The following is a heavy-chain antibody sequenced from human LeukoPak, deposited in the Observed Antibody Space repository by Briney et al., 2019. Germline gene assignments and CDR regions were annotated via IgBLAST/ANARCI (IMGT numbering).Heavy chain of an antibody. CDR1: GGSISRSSYY. D-gene: IGHD1-26*01. Sequence: SETLSLTCTASGGSISRSSYYWGWIRQPPGKELEWIGYIYYSGSTNYNPSLKSRVTISVDTSKNQFSLKLSSVTAADTAVYYCAGQWASYFDYWGQGTLVTVSS. V-gene: IGHV4-61*05. J-gene: IGHJ4*02. CDR3: AGQWASYFDY. CDR2: IYYSGST.